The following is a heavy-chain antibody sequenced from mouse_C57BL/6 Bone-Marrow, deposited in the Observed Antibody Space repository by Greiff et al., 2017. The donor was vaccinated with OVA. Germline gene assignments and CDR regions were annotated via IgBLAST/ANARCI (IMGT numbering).Heavy chain of an antibody. CDR2: IYPGNSDT. CDR3: RGDGSRDWYFDV. D-gene: IGHD1-1*01. J-gene: IGHJ1*03. Sequence: EVQLQQSGTVLARPGASVKMSCKTSGYTFTSYWMHWVKQRPGQGLEWIGAIYPGNSDTSYNQKFKGKAKLTAVTSASTAYMELSSLTNEDSAVYYCRGDGSRDWYFDVWGTGTTVTVSS. V-gene: IGHV1-5*01. CDR1: GYTFTSYW.